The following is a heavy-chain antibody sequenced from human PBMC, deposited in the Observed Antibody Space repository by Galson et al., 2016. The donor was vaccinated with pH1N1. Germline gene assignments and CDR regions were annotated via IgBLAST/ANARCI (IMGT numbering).Heavy chain of an antibody. V-gene: IGHV1-2*02. D-gene: IGHD6-13*01. J-gene: IGHJ5*02. CDR1: RDTFSSYV. CDR3: ARVSSSIPFDP. Sequence: SVKVSCKASRDTFSSYVFNWVRQAPGQGLEWMGWINPDSGSTTYAQNLLGRVTMTRDTSISTAFMEVNSLKSDDTAVYYCARVSSSIPFDPWGQGTLVTVSS. CDR2: INPDSGST.